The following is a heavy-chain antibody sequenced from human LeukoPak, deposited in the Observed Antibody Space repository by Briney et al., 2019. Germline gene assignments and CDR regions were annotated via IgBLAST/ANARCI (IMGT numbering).Heavy chain of an antibody. V-gene: IGHV1-46*01. CDR3: ATGRAILEWFNY. CDR1: GYTFTSYY. J-gene: IGHJ4*02. D-gene: IGHD3-3*02. Sequence: ASVKVSCKASGYTFTSYYMHWVRQAPGQGLEWMGIINPSGGSTSYAQKFQGRVTMTEDTSTDTAYMELSSLRSEDTAVYYCATGRAILEWFNYWGQGTLVTVSS. CDR2: INPSGGST.